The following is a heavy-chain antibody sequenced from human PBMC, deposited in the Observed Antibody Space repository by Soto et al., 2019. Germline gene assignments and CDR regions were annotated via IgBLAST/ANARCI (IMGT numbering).Heavy chain of an antibody. Sequence: ASVKVSCKASGYTFTGYYMYWVRQAPGQGFEWMGWINPNSGGTNYAQKFQGWVTMTRDTSISTAYMELSRLRSDDTAVYYCARATGNLNYYSSYGMDFSGQATTVTV. CDR2: INPNSGGT. CDR3: ARATGNLNYYSSYGMDF. J-gene: IGHJ6*02. D-gene: IGHD1-7*01. CDR1: GYTFTGYY. V-gene: IGHV1-2*04.